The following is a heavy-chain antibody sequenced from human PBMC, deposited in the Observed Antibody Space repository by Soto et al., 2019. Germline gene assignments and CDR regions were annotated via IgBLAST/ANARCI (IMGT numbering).Heavy chain of an antibody. D-gene: IGHD3-22*01. CDR1: GDGFSNYG. CDR3: ARVWYYDSSGYYAFDY. CDR2: ISAYDGQT. V-gene: IGHV1-18*01. Sequence: ASVKVSCKASGDGFSNYGFSWVRQAPGQGLEWMGWISAYDGQTNYTTKFQGRVTMTTDTSSSTAYMELRSLRSDDTAVYYCARVWYYDSSGYYAFDYWGLGTLVTVSS. J-gene: IGHJ4*02.